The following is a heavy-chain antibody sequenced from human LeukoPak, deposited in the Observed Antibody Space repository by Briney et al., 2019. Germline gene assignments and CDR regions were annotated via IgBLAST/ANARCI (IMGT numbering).Heavy chain of an antibody. V-gene: IGHV4-34*01. CDR2: IYYSGSP. Sequence: SETLSLTCAVYGESFSGYFWTWIRQPPGKGLEWIGSIYYSGSPYYNPSLKSRVTISVDTSKKQFSLKLSSVTAADTAVYYCARHVGFITMVRGVINNNWFDPWGQGTLVTVSS. J-gene: IGHJ5*02. CDR3: ARHVGFITMVRGVINNNWFDP. D-gene: IGHD3-10*01. CDR1: GESFSGYF.